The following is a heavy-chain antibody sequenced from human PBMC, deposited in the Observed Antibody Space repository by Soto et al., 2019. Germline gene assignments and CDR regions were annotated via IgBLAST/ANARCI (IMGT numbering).Heavy chain of an antibody. CDR2: IYKSGTT. V-gene: IGHV4-39*01. Sequence: SETLSLTCIVSGDSISGGSDYWGWIRQAPGKGLEWIGSIYKSGTTYYNPSLKSRVTISVDTSKNQFSLKLRSVTAADTAVYYCARPASMGYSDGFDIWGQGTMVTVSS. D-gene: IGHD6-13*01. CDR1: GDSISGGSDY. CDR3: ARPASMGYSDGFDI. J-gene: IGHJ3*02.